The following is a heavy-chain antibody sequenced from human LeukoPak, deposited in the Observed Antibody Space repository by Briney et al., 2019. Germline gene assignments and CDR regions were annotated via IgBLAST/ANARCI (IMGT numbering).Heavy chain of an antibody. D-gene: IGHD3-22*01. CDR3: AKDDYYDTSGYRD. J-gene: IGHJ4*02. V-gene: IGHV3-7*01. CDR1: GFTFSNYW. Sequence: PGGSLRLSCAASGFTFSNYWMSWVRQAPGKGLEWVANIKEDGSEKYYVDSVKGRFTISRDNAKNSLSLQVNSLSAEDTAVYYCAKDDYYDTSGYRDWGQGTLVTVSS. CDR2: IKEDGSEK.